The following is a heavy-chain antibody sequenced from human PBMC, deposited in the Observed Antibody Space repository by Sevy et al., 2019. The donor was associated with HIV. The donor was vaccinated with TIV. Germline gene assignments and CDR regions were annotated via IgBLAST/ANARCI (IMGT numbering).Heavy chain of an antibody. J-gene: IGHJ6*02. CDR2: ISYDGSNK. Sequence: GGSLRLSCAASGFTFSSYGMHWVRQAPGKGLEWVAVISYDGSNKYYADSGKGRFTISRDNSKNTLYLQMNSLRAEDTAVYYCAKDGYSSGWGRRYYYYGMDVWGQGTTVTVSS. CDR3: AKDGYSSGWGRRYYYYGMDV. D-gene: IGHD6-19*01. CDR1: GFTFSSYG. V-gene: IGHV3-30*18.